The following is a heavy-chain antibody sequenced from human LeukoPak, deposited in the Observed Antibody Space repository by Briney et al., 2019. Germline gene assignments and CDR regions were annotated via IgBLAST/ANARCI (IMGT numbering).Heavy chain of an antibody. D-gene: IGHD3-22*01. CDR1: GYTFTGYY. CDR3: ARDSPSYYDSSGYQNDAFDI. Sequence: ASVKVSCKASGYTFTGYYLHWVRQAPGQGLEWMGWIHPNSGGTNYAQKLQGRVTMTTDTSTSTAYMELRSLRSDDTAVYYCARDSPSYYDSSGYQNDAFDIWGQGTMVTVSS. CDR2: IHPNSGGT. J-gene: IGHJ3*02. V-gene: IGHV1-2*02.